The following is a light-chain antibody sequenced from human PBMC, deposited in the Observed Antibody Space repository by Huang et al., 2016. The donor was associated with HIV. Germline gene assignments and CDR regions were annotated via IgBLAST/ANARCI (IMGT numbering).Light chain of an antibody. CDR2: GVS. Sequence: EVVMTQSPATLSVSPGEGATLSCRASQSVSSNLAWFQQTHGQPPRLLIYGVSTRATGVPARFSGSGSGTEFTLTISSLQSEDFAVYYCQQYNNWPRTFGQGTKVEI. CDR3: QQYNNWPRT. V-gene: IGKV3-15*01. CDR1: QSVSSN. J-gene: IGKJ1*01.